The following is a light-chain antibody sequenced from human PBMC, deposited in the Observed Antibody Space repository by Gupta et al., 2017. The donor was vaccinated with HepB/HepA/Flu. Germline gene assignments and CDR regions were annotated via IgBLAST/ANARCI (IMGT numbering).Light chain of an antibody. J-gene: IGKJ4*02. Sequence: DIVMTQSPLSLPVTPGEPASISCRSSQSLLHSNGYNYLDWYLQKPGQSPQLLIYLGSNRASGVPDRFSGSGSGTDFTLNISRVEAEDVGVYYCMQDRRSPFTFGRGTKVEIK. CDR2: LGS. CDR1: QSLLHSNGYNY. CDR3: MQDRRSPFT. V-gene: IGKV2-28*01.